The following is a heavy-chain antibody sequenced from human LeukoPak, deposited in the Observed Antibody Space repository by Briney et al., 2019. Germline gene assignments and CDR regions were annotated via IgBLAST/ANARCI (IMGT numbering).Heavy chain of an antibody. CDR2: ISAYNGNT. J-gene: IGHJ6*03. CDR3: ARETSTVYSRYYGSSRPPTYYYYYYMDV. V-gene: IGHV1-18*01. CDR1: DYTFTSYG. Sequence: GASVKVSCKASDYTFTSYGISWVRQAPGQGLEWMGWISAYNGNTNYEQKLQGRVTMTTDTSTSTAYMEPRSLRSDDTAVYYCARETSTVYSRYYGSSRPPTYYYYYYMDVWGKGTTVTISS. D-gene: IGHD3-10*01.